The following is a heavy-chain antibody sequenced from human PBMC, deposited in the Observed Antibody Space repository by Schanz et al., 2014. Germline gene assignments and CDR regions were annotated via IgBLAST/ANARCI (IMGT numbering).Heavy chain of an antibody. CDR2: ISPNSGDT. D-gene: IGHD3-3*02. Sequence: QVQLVQSGAEVKKPGSSVKVSCKASGGTFSSFGINWVRQAPGQGLEWMGRISPNSGDTHSAQKFQGRVTMTWDRSISTANMELSRLRSDDTAVYYCARENKDYDSILNKFFHYGLDLWGQGTTVTVSS. V-gene: IGHV1-2*06. J-gene: IGHJ6*02. CDR1: GGTFSSFG. CDR3: ARENKDYDSILNKFFHYGLDL.